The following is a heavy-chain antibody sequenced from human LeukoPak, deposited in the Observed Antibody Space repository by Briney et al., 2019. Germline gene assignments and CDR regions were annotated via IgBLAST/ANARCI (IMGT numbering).Heavy chain of an antibody. CDR3: ATRDTAMELVY. J-gene: IGHJ4*02. Sequence: PGGSLRLSCAASGFTFSSYTMNWVRQAPGKGLEWVSAISGSGGSTYYADSVKGRFTISRDNSKNTLYLQMNSLRAEDTAVYYCATRDTAMELVYWGQGTLVTVSS. CDR2: ISGSGGST. V-gene: IGHV3-23*01. CDR1: GFTFSSYT. D-gene: IGHD5-18*01.